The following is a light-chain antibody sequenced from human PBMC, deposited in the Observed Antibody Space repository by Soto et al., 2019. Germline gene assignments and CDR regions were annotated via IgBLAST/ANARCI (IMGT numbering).Light chain of an antibody. J-gene: IGKJ1*01. Sequence: DIQMTQSPSSLSASVEDRVIITCRASQSISNHLNWYQQKPGKAPKLLLFAASSLQSGVPSRFSGSRSGPDFTLTIRSLQPEDFATYYRQQSYRSPPTFGQGTKVAIK. CDR3: QQSYRSPPT. V-gene: IGKV1-39*01. CDR2: AAS. CDR1: QSISNH.